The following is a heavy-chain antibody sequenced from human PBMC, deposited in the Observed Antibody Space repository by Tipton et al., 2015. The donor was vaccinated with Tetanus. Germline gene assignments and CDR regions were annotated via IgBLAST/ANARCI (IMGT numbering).Heavy chain of an antibody. CDR2: IYHSGST. CDR1: GGSISSGGYS. J-gene: IGHJ6*02. CDR3: ARVSEMHEAPNYGMDV. Sequence: TLSLTWAVSGGSISSGGYSWSWIRQPPGKGLEWIGYIYHSGSTYYNPSLKSRVTISVDRSKNQFSPKLSSVTAADTAVYYCARVSEMHEAPNYGMDVWGQGTTVTVSS. V-gene: IGHV4-30-2*01. D-gene: IGHD5-24*01.